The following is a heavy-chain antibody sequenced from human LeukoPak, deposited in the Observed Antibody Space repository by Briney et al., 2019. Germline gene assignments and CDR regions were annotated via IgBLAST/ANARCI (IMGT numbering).Heavy chain of an antibody. CDR3: TRDVVVVAPGYYFDY. D-gene: IGHD2-15*01. J-gene: IGHJ4*02. CDR2: IRSKAYGGTT. CDR1: GFTFGDYA. Sequence: PGGSLRLSCTASGFTFGDYAMSWFRQAPGKGLEWVGFIRSKAYGGTTEYAASVKGRFTISRDDSKSIAYLQMNSLKTEDTAVYYCTRDVVVVAPGYYFDYWGQGTLVTVSS. V-gene: IGHV3-49*03.